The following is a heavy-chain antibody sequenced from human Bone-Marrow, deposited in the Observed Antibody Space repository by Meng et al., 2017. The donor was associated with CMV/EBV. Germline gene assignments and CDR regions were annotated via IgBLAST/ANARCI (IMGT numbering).Heavy chain of an antibody. V-gene: IGHV3-53*01. D-gene: IGHD6-19*01. CDR1: GFTVSSNF. J-gene: IGHJ6*02. CDR3: TTGPKAGTDGMDV. Sequence: GESLKISCAASGFTVSSNFMTWVRQAPGKGLEWVSVIHSGGSTYYADSVKGRFTISRDDSKNTLYLQMNSLKTEDTAVYYCTTGPKAGTDGMDVWGQGTTVTVSS. CDR2: IHSGGST.